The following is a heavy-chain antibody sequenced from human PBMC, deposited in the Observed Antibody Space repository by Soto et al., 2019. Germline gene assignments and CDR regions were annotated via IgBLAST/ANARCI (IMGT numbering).Heavy chain of an antibody. CDR3: AKDGDFWSGYYPFDY. Sequence: GGSLRLSCAASGFTFSSYAMSWVRQAQGKGLEWVSAISGSGGSTYYADSVKGRFTTSRDNSKNTLYLQMNSLRAEDTAVYYCAKDGDFWSGYYPFDYWGQGTLVTVSS. V-gene: IGHV3-23*01. CDR2: ISGSGGST. J-gene: IGHJ4*02. D-gene: IGHD3-3*01. CDR1: GFTFSSYA.